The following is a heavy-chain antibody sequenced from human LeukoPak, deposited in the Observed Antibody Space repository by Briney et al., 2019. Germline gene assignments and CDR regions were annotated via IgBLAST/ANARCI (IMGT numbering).Heavy chain of an antibody. J-gene: IGHJ6*02. Sequence: SETLSLTCTDSGGSISSYYWSWIRQPPGKGLGWIGHIYYSGSTNYNPSLKSRVTISVDTSKNQFSLKLSSVTAADTAVYYCARHEGSTHGDLYYYYYGMDVWGQGTTVTVS. CDR1: GGSISSYY. CDR2: IYYSGST. V-gene: IGHV4-59*08. CDR3: ARHEGSTHGDLYYYYYGMDV. D-gene: IGHD3-10*01.